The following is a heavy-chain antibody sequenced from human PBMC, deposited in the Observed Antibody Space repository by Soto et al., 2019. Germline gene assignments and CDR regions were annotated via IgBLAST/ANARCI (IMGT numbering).Heavy chain of an antibody. D-gene: IGHD5-12*01. V-gene: IGHV3-74*01. Sequence: VQLVESGGGLVQPGGSLRLSCATSGFTFNRHWMYWVRQAPGKGLEWVSRINSDANTINYADSVQGRFTISRDNAKNTVYLQMNSLRVEDTAMYFCARDLSNGYNCHWGQGTLVTVSS. CDR2: INSDANTI. CDR3: ARDLSNGYNCH. CDR1: GFTFNRHW. J-gene: IGHJ4*02.